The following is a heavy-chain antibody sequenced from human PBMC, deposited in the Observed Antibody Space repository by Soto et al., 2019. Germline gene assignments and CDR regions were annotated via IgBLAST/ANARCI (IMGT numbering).Heavy chain of an antibody. V-gene: IGHV3-33*01. CDR3: AAGDGCSSSCYSLDP. Sequence: QVQLEESGGGVVQPGRSLRLSCAASGFTFSSHGMHWVRQAPGKGLEWVAVIWYDGSNRNYADSVKGRFTISRDNSKNMVFLQMNSLRVEDTAVYYCAAGDGCSSSCYSLDPWGQGTLVTVSS. D-gene: IGHD2-15*01. CDR2: IWYDGSNR. CDR1: GFTFSSHG. J-gene: IGHJ5*01.